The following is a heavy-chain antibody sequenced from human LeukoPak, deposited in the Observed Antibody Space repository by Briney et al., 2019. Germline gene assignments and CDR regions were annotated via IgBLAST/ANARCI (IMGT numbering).Heavy chain of an antibody. Sequence: ASMKVSCKASGYTFTGYYMQWVRQAPGQGLEWMGRINPNSGGTDYAQKFRGRVTMTRDTSINTAYMELNRLRSDDTAVYYCAREYRTTWEDYHYYMDVWGKGTTVTVSS. CDR2: INPNSGGT. CDR1: GYTFTGYY. CDR3: AREYRTTWEDYHYYMDV. J-gene: IGHJ6*03. D-gene: IGHD1-7*01. V-gene: IGHV1-2*06.